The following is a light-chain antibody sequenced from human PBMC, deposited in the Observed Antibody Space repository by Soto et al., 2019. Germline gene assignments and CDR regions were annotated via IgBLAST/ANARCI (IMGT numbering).Light chain of an antibody. Sequence: EIVLTQSPASLSLSPGERATLSCRAGQSVSDYLAWYQQKPGQPPRLLFFDASNRATGVPARFSAGGSGTDFTLIINSLEPEDFAVYYCQQRSNWPPITFGQGTRLEI. V-gene: IGKV3-11*01. J-gene: IGKJ5*01. CDR3: QQRSNWPPIT. CDR2: DAS. CDR1: QSVSDY.